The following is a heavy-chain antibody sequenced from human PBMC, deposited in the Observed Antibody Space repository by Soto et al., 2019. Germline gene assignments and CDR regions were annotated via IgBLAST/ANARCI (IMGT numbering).Heavy chain of an antibody. Sequence: SETLSLTCTVSGGSLSSYYWSWIRQPPGKGLEWIGYIYYSGSTNYNPSLKSRVTISVDTSKNQFSLKLSSVTAADTAVYYCARGRITGTTYYYYYMDVWGKGTTVTVSS. CDR2: IYYSGST. D-gene: IGHD1-7*01. CDR3: ARGRITGTTYYYYYMDV. V-gene: IGHV4-59*01. J-gene: IGHJ6*03. CDR1: GGSLSSYY.